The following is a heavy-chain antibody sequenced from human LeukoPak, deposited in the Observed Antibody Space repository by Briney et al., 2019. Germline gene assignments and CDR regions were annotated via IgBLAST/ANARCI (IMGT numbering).Heavy chain of an antibody. CDR2: IYYSGRT. CDR1: GGSISSYY. CDR3: ARNHLGDFDY. V-gene: IGHV4-59*01. J-gene: IGHJ4*02. Sequence: SETLSLICTVSGGSISSYYWSWIRQPPGKGLEWIGYIYYSGRTNYNPSLKRRVTISVDTSKNQFSLKLSSVTAADTAVYYCARNHLGDFDYWGQGTLVTVSS.